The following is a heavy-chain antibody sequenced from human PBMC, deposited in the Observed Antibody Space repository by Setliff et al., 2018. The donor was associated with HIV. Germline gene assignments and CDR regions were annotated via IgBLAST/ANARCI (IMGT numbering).Heavy chain of an antibody. CDR3: ARDRCDSVKCYLYNWFDP. CDR2: IKTGNGDT. CDR1: GYSFSSHP. D-gene: IGHD3-22*01. V-gene: IGHV1-3*04. Sequence: ASVKVSCKTSGYSFSSHPIHWVRKAPGQRPEWMGWIKTGNGDTQYSQKFRDRVTITRDTSADTVYMELSSLRSEDTAVYYCARDRCDSVKCYLYNWFDPWGQGTLVTVSS. J-gene: IGHJ5*02.